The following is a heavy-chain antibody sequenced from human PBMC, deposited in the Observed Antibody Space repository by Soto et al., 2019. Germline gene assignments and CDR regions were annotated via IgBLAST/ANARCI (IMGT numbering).Heavy chain of an antibody. CDR2: ISGSGGST. V-gene: IGHV3-23*01. J-gene: IGHJ3*02. CDR3: XXXXXXXXXXXFDI. CDR1: GFTFSSYA. Sequence: EVQLLESGGGLVQPGGSLRLSCAASGFTFSSYAMSWVRQAPGKGLXGVSAISGSGGSTYYADSVKGRFTISRDNXXXXXXXXXXXXXXXXXXXXXXXXXXXXXXXXXFDIWGQGTMVTVSS.